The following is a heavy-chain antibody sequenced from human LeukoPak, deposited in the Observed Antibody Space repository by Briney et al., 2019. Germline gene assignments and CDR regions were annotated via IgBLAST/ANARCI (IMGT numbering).Heavy chain of an antibody. CDR1: GFTFSSYA. CDR3: AKDIMAYMTSDY. J-gene: IGHJ4*02. CDR2: ISGSGGST. V-gene: IGHV3-23*01. Sequence: GGSLRLSCAASGFTFSSYAMSWVRQAPGKGLEWVSAISGSGGSTYYADSVRGRFTISRDNSKNTLYLQMNSLRAEDTAVYYCAKDIMAYMTSDYWGQGTLVTVSS. D-gene: IGHD3-16*01.